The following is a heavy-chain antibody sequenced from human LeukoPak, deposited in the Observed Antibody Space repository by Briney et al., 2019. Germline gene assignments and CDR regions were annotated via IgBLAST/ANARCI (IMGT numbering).Heavy chain of an antibody. V-gene: IGHV4-39*01. CDR2: IYYSGST. J-gene: IGHJ1*01. D-gene: IGHD3-16*01. CDR3: ACYAEYFQH. CDR1: GGSISSSSYY. Sequence: SETLSLTCTVSGGSISSSSYYWGWIRQPPGKGLEWIGSIYYSGSTYYNPSLKSRVTISVDTSKNQFSLKLSSVTAADTAVYYCACYAEYFQHWGQGTLVTVSS.